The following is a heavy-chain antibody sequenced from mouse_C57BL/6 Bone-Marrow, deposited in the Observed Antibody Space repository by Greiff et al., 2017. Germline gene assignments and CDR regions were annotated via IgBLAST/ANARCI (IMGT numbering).Heavy chain of an antibody. CDR2: IRSKSSNYAT. CDR3: VRDSPLLNYGSSQDY. D-gene: IGHD1-1*01. CDR1: GFTFNTYA. Sequence: EVMLVESGGGLVQPKGSLKLSCAASGFTFNTYAMHWVRQAPGKGLEWVARIRSKSSNYATYYADSVKDRFTISRDDSQSMRYLQMNNLKTEDTAMYYCVRDSPLLNYGSSQDYWGQGTSVTVSS. J-gene: IGHJ4*01. V-gene: IGHV10-3*01.